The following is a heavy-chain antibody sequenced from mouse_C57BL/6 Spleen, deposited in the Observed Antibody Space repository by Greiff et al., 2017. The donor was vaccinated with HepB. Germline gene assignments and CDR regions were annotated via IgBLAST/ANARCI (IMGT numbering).Heavy chain of an antibody. CDR3: ARSGPWFAY. CDR1: GYTFTDYN. D-gene: IGHD3-1*01. J-gene: IGHJ3*01. V-gene: IGHV1-18*01. CDR2: INPNNGGT. Sequence: EVKLQESGPELVKPGASVKIPCKASGYTFTDYNMDWVKQSHGKSLEWIGDINPNNGGTIYNQKFKGKATLTVDKSSSTAYMELSSLTSEDTAVYYCARSGPWFAYWGQGTLVTVSA.